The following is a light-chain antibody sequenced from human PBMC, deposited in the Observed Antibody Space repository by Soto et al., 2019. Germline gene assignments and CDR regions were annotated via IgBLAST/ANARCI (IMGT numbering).Light chain of an antibody. CDR1: QGISNY. CDR2: AAS. V-gene: IGKV1-27*01. CDR3: QNYNGPPSP. J-gene: IGKJ3*01. Sequence: DIQMTQSPSSLSASVGDRVAITCRASQGISNYLAWYQQKPGKVPKLLIYAASTLQSGVPSRFSGSGSGTVFTLPITALRPEDLATYYCQNYNGPPSPFGPGPKWISN.